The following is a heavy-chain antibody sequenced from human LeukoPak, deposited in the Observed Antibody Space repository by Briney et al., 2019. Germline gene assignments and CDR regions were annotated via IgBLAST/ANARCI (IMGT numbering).Heavy chain of an antibody. CDR1: NYSISNSIY. Sequence: SETLSLTCAFSNYSISNSIYYGCFRQPPGKGLEWIGSIYRSGSTFYNPSLKSRVTMSLDTSKNPFSLKLSSVTAADTAVYYCAIGSCGNIVDYWGKGTTVTVSS. J-gene: IGHJ4*02. CDR3: AIGSCGNIVDY. D-gene: IGHD2-15*01. V-gene: IGHV4-38-2*01. CDR2: IYRSGST.